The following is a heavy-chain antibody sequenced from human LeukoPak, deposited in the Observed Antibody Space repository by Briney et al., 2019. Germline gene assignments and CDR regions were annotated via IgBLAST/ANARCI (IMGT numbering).Heavy chain of an antibody. CDR1: GFTFSMYG. CDR3: AKDRGGYNYGPLDAFDI. CDR2: IRHDGSDK. J-gene: IGHJ3*02. V-gene: IGHV3-30*02. D-gene: IGHD5-18*01. Sequence: GGSLRLSCAASGFTFSMYGMHWVRQAPGKGLGWVTFIRHDGSDKYYADSVKGRFTISRDNSKKTVYLQMNSLRADDTAVYYCAKDRGGYNYGPLDAFDIWGQTRMVIVSS.